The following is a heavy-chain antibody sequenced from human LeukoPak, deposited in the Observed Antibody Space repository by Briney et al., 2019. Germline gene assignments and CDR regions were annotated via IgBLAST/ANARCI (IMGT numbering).Heavy chain of an antibody. CDR3: AKGGSSGWYGFYFDY. CDR2: ISGSGGST. V-gene: IGHV3-23*01. J-gene: IGHJ4*02. Sequence: GGSLRLSCAASGFTFSSYAMSWVRQAPGKGLEWVSAISGSGGSTYYADSVKGRFTISRDNSKNTLYLQMYSLRAEDTAVYYCAKGGSSGWYGFYFDYWGQGTLVTVSS. D-gene: IGHD6-19*01. CDR1: GFTFSSYA.